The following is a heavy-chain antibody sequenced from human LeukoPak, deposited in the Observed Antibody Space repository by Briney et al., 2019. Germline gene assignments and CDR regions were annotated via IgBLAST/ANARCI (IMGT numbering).Heavy chain of an antibody. J-gene: IGHJ6*02. CDR2: MNPNSGNT. V-gene: IGHV1-8*01. CDR3: ASRGGDYGDYRLHDYYYGMDV. Sequence: ASVKVSCKASGYTFTSYDINWVRQATGQGLEWMGWMNPNSGNTGYAQKFQGRVTMTRNTSISTAYMELNSLRAEDTAVYYCASRGGDYGDYRLHDYYYGMDVWGQGTTVTVSS. CDR1: GYTFTSYD. D-gene: IGHD4-17*01.